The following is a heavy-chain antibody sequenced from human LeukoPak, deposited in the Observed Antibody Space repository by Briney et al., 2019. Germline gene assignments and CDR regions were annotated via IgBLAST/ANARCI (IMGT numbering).Heavy chain of an antibody. Sequence: SETLSLTCAVYGGSFSGYYWSWIRQPPGKGLEWIGEINHSGSTNYNPSLKSRVTISVDTSKNQFSLKLGSVTAADTAVYYCARVRYYYDSSGYHYYYYYGMDVWGQGTTVTVSS. CDR3: ARVRYYYDSSGYHYYYYYGMDV. D-gene: IGHD3-22*01. CDR1: GGSFSGYY. CDR2: INHSGST. J-gene: IGHJ6*02. V-gene: IGHV4-34*01.